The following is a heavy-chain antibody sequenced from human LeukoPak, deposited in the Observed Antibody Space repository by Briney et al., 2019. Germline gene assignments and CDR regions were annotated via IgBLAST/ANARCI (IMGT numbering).Heavy chain of an antibody. CDR1: GYTFTSYG. CDR3: AREGYSSSSGRALDYYYYMDV. CDR2: ISAYNGNT. Sequence: GASVKVSCKASGYTFTSYGISWVRQAPGQGLEWMGWISAYNGNTNYAQKLQGRVTMTTDTSTSTAYMELRSLRSDDTAVYYCAREGYSSSSGRALDYYYYMDVWGKGTTVTVSS. V-gene: IGHV1-18*01. D-gene: IGHD6-6*01. J-gene: IGHJ6*03.